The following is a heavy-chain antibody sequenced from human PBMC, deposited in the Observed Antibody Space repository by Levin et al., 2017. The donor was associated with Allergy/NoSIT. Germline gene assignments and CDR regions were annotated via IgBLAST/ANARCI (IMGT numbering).Heavy chain of an antibody. D-gene: IGHD5-12*01. CDR3: AKQGLVATIVGYFDY. V-gene: IGHV3-23*01. Sequence: GFSLLLFFSASGFTFSSYAMSWVRQAPGPFLSFFSSLLVLGGRPSYADSVKGRFTISRDNSKNTLYLQMNSLRAEDTAVYYCAKQGLVATIVGYFDYWGQGTLVTVSS. CDR1: GFTFSSYA. J-gene: IGHJ4*02. CDR2: LLVLGGRP.